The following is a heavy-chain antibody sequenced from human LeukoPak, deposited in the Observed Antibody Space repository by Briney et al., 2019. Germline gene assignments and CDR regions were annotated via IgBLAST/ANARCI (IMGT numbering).Heavy chain of an antibody. J-gene: IGHJ4*02. V-gene: IGHV1-8*01. Sequence: ASVKVSCKASGDTFTTHDVHWVRQATGQGLEWMGWMNPNSGNTGYAQKFQGRVTMTRATSISTAYMELSNLTSEDTAVYYCARQASYFVDSNNYRGRRPFDNWGQGTLVTVSS. CDR3: ARQASYFVDSNNYRGRRPFDN. CDR2: MNPNSGNT. D-gene: IGHD3-9*01. CDR1: GDTFTTHD.